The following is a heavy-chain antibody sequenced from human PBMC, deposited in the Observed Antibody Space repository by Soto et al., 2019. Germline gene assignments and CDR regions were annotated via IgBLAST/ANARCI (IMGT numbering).Heavy chain of an antibody. J-gene: IGHJ5*02. V-gene: IGHV4-61*01. D-gene: IGHD3-22*01. CDR1: DGSISTSSYY. CDR2: IYYSGST. CDR3: ARDQANYFDSSGYSWYNWFDP. Sequence: SETLSLTCTVSDGSISTSSYYWNWIRQPPGKGLEWIGYIYYSGSTNYNPSLKSRVTISVDTSKNQFSLKLSSVTAADTAVYYCARDQANYFDSSGYSWYNWFDPWGQGTLVTVSS.